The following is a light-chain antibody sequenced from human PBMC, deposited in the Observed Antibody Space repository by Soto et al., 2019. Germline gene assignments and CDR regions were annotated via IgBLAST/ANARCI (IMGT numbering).Light chain of an antibody. CDR2: DVS. CDR1: SSDVGGYNY. J-gene: IGLJ1*01. CDR3: SSYTSRSSSTYV. Sequence: QSALTQPASVSGSPGQSITISCTGTSSDVGGYNYVSWYQQHPGKAPKLMIYDVSNRPSGVSNRFSGSKSGNTASLTISGLPAEDEADYYCSSYTSRSSSTYVFGTGTKVTVL. V-gene: IGLV2-14*01.